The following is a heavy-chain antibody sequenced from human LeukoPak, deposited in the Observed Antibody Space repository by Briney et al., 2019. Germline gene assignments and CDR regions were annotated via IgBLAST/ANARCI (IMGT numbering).Heavy chain of an antibody. J-gene: IGHJ4*02. CDR2: IIPISGTA. CDR1: GGTFSSYG. Sequence: ASVKVSCKASGGTFSSYGISWVRQAPGQGLDWMGGIIPISGTANYAQKFQGRATITADESTNTAYMELTSLRSEDTAVYYCARGPPGYGSGSHLDYWGQGTLVTVSS. D-gene: IGHD3-10*01. CDR3: ARGPPGYGSGSHLDY. V-gene: IGHV1-69*13.